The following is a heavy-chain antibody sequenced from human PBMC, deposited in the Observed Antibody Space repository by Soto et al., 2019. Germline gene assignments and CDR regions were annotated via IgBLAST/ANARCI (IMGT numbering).Heavy chain of an antibody. CDR1: GFTFSSYA. CDR3: AKDATDHYYDRG. CDR2: ISGSGGST. J-gene: IGHJ4*02. D-gene: IGHD3-10*02. V-gene: IGHV3-23*01. Sequence: EVQLLESGGGLVQPGGSLRLSCAASGFTFSSYAMSWVRQAPGKGLEWVSAISGSGGSTYYADSVKGRFTISRDNSKNTLYLQLNSLRAEDMAVYYWAKDATDHYYDRGWGQGTLGTVSS.